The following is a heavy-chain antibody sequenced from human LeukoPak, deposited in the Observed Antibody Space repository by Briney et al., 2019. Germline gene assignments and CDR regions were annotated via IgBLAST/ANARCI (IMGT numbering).Heavy chain of an antibody. D-gene: IGHD4-23*01. CDR2: ISSSSSTI. Sequence: GXSLRLSCAASGFTFSSYSMNWVRQAPGKGLEWVSYISSSSSTIYYADSVKGRFTISRDNAKNSLYLQMNSLRAEDTAVYYCARLVTLLDFDYWGQGTLVTVSS. V-gene: IGHV3-48*01. CDR1: GFTFSSYS. CDR3: ARLVTLLDFDY. J-gene: IGHJ4*02.